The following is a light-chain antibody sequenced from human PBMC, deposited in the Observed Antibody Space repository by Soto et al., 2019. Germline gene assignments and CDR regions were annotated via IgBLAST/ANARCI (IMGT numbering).Light chain of an antibody. CDR1: QSISSY. CDR2: AAS. CDR3: QQYDNLPRT. V-gene: IGKV1-33*01. Sequence: DIKMTQSPSSLSASVGDRVTITCRASQSISSYLNWYQQKPGKAPKLLIYAASSLQSGVPSRFSGSGSGTDFTFTISSLQPEDIATYYCQQYDNLPRTFGQGTMV. J-gene: IGKJ1*01.